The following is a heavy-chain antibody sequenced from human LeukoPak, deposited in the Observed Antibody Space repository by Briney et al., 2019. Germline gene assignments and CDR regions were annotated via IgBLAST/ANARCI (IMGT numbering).Heavy chain of an antibody. Sequence: PSETLSLTCTVSGGSISSSSYYWGWIRQPPWKGLEWIGSIYYSGSTYYNPSLKSRVTISVDTSKNQFSLKLSSVTAADTAVYYCARHREMTKTDFDSWGQGTLVTVSS. CDR1: GGSISSSSYY. V-gene: IGHV4-39*01. CDR2: IYYSGST. D-gene: IGHD5-24*01. CDR3: ARHREMTKTDFDS. J-gene: IGHJ4*02.